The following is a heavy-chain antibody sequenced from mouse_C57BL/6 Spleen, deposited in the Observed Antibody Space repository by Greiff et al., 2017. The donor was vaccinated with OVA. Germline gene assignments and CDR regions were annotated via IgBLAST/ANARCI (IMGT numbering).Heavy chain of an antibody. CDR2: IIYDGSST. D-gene: IGHD2-1*01. CDR3: ARVNGNWYFDV. Sequence: EVKVEESEGGLVQPGSSMKLSCTASGFTFSDYYMAWVRQVPEKGLEWVANIIYDGSSTYYLDSLKSRFIISRDNAKNILYLQMSSLKSEDTATYYCARVNGNWYFDVWGTGTTVTVSS. V-gene: IGHV5-16*01. J-gene: IGHJ1*03. CDR1: GFTFSDYY.